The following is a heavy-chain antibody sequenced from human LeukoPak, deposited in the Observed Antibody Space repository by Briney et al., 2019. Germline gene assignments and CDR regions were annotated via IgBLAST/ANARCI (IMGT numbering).Heavy chain of an antibody. V-gene: IGHV1-8*01. CDR1: GYTFTTYD. CDR3: ARRNTAMVAGLDY. Sequence: ASVKVSCKASGYTFTTYDINWVGHATGQGLEWMGWMNPSSGNTGYAQKFQGRVTMTRNTSISTAFMELSGLRSEDTAVYFCARRNTAMVAGLDYWGQGSLVTVSS. J-gene: IGHJ4*02. CDR2: MNPSSGNT. D-gene: IGHD5-18*01.